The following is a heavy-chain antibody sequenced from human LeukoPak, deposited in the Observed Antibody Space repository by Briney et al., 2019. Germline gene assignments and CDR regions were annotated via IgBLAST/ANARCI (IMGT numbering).Heavy chain of an antibody. CDR2: ISWNSGSI. J-gene: IGHJ6*02. CDR3: AKDIGDGYCSGGSCYRHGGNHYYGMDV. CDR1: GFTFDDYA. Sequence: GGSLRLSCAASGFTFDDYAMHWARQAPGKGLEWVSGISWNSGSIGYADSVKGRFTISRDNAKNSLYLQMNSLRAEDTALYYCAKDIGDGYCSGGSCYRHGGNHYYGMDVWGQGTTVTVSS. V-gene: IGHV3-9*01. D-gene: IGHD2-15*01.